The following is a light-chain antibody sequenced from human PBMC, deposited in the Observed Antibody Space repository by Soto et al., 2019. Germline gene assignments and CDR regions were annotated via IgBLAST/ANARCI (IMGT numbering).Light chain of an antibody. Sequence: SYELTQPPSVSVSPGQTATITCSGANLGSKYVCWYQQRPRQSPVLVMYQDKYRPSGIPDRFSGANSGSTATLTISGTQAMDEADYYCQAWDSITYVVFGGGTQLTVL. V-gene: IGLV3-1*01. J-gene: IGLJ2*01. CDR2: QDK. CDR3: QAWDSITYVV. CDR1: NLGSKY.